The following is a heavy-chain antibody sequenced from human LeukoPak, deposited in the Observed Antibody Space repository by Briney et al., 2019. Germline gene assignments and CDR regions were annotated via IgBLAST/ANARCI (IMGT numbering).Heavy chain of an antibody. CDR2: ISSSGTTI. CDR1: GFTFNSYG. V-gene: IGHV3-48*01. D-gene: IGHD1-26*01. CDR3: ARDASGSYFPVYFDY. Sequence: PGGSLRLSCAASGFTFNSYGMNWVRQAPGKGLEWVSYISSSGTTIYYADSVKGRFTISRDNAKNSLYLQMNSLRAEDTAVYYCARDASGSYFPVYFDYWGQGTLVTVSS. J-gene: IGHJ4*02.